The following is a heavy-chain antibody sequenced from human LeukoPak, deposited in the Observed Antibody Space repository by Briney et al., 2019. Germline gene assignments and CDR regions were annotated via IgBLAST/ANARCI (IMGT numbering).Heavy chain of an antibody. V-gene: IGHV4-4*07. CDR3: ARGIPNWGSEVDYFDF. CDR2: IYTSGST. Sequence: PSETLSLTCTVSGGSISSYYWSWIRQPAGKGLEWIGRIYTSGSTNYNPSPKSRVTISVDKSKNQFSLKLSSVTAADTAVYYCARGIPNWGSEVDYFDFWGQGTLVTVSS. CDR1: GGSISSYY. D-gene: IGHD7-27*01. J-gene: IGHJ4*02.